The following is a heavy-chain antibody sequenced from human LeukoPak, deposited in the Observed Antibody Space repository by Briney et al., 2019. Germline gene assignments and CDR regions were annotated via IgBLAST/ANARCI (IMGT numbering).Heavy chain of an antibody. J-gene: IGHJ4*02. CDR2: INSDGSWT. Sequence: GGSLRLSCAASGNYWMHWVRQVPGKGLVWVSHINSDGSWTSYADSVKGRFTISKDNAKNTVYLQMNSLRAEDTAVYYCTRNSLDYWGLGTLVTVSS. V-gene: IGHV3-74*01. CDR3: TRNSLDY. CDR1: GNYW.